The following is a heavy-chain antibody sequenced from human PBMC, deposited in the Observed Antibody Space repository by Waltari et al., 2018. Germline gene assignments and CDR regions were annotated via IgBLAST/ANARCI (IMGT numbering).Heavy chain of an antibody. CDR1: GFTFSSYA. V-gene: IGHV3-30*01. CDR2: ISYDGSNK. J-gene: IGHJ4*02. Sequence: QVQLVESGGGVVQPGRSLRLSCAASGFTFSSYAMPWVRQAPGKGLEWVAVISYDGSNKYYADSVKGRFTISRDNSKNTLYLQMNSLRAEDTAVYYCARGDRYFDYWGQGTLVTVSS. CDR3: ARGDRYFDY.